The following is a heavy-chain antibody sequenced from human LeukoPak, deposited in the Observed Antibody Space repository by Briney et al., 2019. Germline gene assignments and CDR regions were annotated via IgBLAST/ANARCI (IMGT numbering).Heavy chain of an antibody. CDR3: ARRAHGTPFGENGYMDV. D-gene: IGHD3-10*01. V-gene: IGHV1-2*02. CDR2: INPNSGGT. J-gene: IGHJ6*03. CDR1: VYTFTGYY. Sequence: ASVKVSCKASVYTFTGYYMHWVRQAPGQGLEWMGWINPNSGGTNYAQKFQGRVTMTRDTSISTAYMELSRLRSDDTAVYYCARRAHGTPFGENGYMDVWGKGTTVTVSS.